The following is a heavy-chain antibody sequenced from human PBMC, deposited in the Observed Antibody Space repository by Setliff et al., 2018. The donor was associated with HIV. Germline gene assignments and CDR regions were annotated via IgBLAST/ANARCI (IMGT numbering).Heavy chain of an antibody. J-gene: IGHJ4*02. V-gene: IGHV3-21*01. CDR1: GFTFSSYS. CDR2: ISSSSSYI. Sequence: GGSLRLSCAASGFTFSSYSMNWVRQAPGKGLEWVSSISSSSSYIYYADSVKGRFTISRDNAKNSLYLQMNSLRAEGTAVYYCARDLINDYNFWSGSTYYFDYWAREPWSPSPQ. CDR3: ARDLINDYNFWSGSTYYFDY. D-gene: IGHD3-3*01.